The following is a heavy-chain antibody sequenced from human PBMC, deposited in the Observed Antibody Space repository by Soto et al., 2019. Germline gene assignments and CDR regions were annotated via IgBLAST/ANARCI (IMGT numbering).Heavy chain of an antibody. D-gene: IGHD4-17*01. CDR3: TTRGMTTVTTFDI. Sequence: GGSLGLSCAASGFPFSNAGMSWVRQAPEKGLEWVGRIKSKTDGGTTDYAAPVKGRFTISRDDSKNTLYLQMNSLKTEDTAVYYCTTRGMTTVTTFDIWGQGTMVTVSS. CDR2: IKSKTDGGTT. V-gene: IGHV3-15*01. J-gene: IGHJ3*02. CDR1: GFPFSNAG.